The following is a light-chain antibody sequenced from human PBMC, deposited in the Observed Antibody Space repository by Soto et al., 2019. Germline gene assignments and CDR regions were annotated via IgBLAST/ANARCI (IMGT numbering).Light chain of an antibody. CDR2: DVT. CDR3: CSYAGSYV. Sequence: QSVLTQPRSVSGSPGQSVTISCTGTSSDVGGYNYVSWYQQYPGKGPKLIIYDVTKRPSGVPDRFSGSKSGSTASLTISGLQAEDGADYYCCSYAGSYVFGTGTKVTVL. V-gene: IGLV2-11*01. J-gene: IGLJ1*01. CDR1: SSDVGGYNY.